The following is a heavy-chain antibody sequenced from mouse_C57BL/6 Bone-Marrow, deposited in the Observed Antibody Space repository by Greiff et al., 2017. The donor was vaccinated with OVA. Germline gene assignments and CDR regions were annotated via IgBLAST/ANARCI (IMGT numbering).Heavy chain of an antibody. CDR1: GYTFTSYW. Sequence: QVQLQQPGAELVMPGASVKLSCKASGYTFTSYWMHWVKQRPGQGLEWIGEIDPSDSYTNYNQKFKGKSTLTVDKSSSTAYMQLSSLTSEDSAVYYWARERSFYYGSSYWYFDVWGTGTTVTVSS. V-gene: IGHV1-69*01. J-gene: IGHJ1*03. D-gene: IGHD1-1*01. CDR2: IDPSDSYT. CDR3: ARERSFYYGSSYWYFDV.